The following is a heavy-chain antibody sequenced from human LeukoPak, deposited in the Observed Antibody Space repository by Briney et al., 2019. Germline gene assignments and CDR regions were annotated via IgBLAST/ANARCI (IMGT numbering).Heavy chain of an antibody. Sequence: GGSQRLSCAAPGFTFSSYSMNWVRQAPGKGLEWVSSISSSSSYIYYADSVKGRFTISRDNAKNSLYLQMNSLRAEDTAVYYCARDLIFYYDSSGYYSDAFDIWGQGTMVTVSS. CDR3: ARDLIFYYDSSGYYSDAFDI. CDR1: GFTFSSYS. J-gene: IGHJ3*02. D-gene: IGHD3-22*01. V-gene: IGHV3-21*01. CDR2: ISSSSSYI.